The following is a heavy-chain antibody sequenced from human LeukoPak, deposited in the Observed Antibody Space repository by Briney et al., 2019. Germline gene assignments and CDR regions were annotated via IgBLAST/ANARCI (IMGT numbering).Heavy chain of an antibody. D-gene: IGHD2-21*02. CDR1: GFTFSSYA. J-gene: IGHJ6*02. CDR3: ARDSHVTQYYYGMDV. CDR2: ISYDGSNK. V-gene: IGHV3-30-3*01. Sequence: GGSLRLSCAASGFTFSSYAMHWVRQAPGKGLEWVAVISYDGSNKYYADSVKGRFTISRDNSKNTLYLQMNSLRAEDTAVYYCARDSHVTQYYYGMDVWGQGTTVTVSS.